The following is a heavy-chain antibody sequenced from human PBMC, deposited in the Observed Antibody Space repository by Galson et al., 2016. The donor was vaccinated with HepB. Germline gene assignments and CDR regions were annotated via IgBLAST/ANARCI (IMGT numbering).Heavy chain of an antibody. CDR1: GFIFRGYA. CDR3: ANDPTASSGYFDL. CDR2: ISANGGKT. J-gene: IGHJ2*01. D-gene: IGHD4-11*01. Sequence: SLRLSCAASGFIFRGYAMSWVRQAPGKGPEWVSRISANGGKTYYEDSVKGRITISRDNSKNTLFLQMNSLKVEDTAIYYFANDPTASSGYFDLWGRGTLVTVSS. V-gene: IGHV3-23*01.